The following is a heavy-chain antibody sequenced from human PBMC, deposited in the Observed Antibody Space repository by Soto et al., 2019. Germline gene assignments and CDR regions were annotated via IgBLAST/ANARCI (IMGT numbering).Heavy chain of an antibody. Sequence: SETLSLTCSVSGGSISSGDFYWSWIRQPPGKGLEWIGYIYYSGSTYYNPSLRSRVAISLDTSNNQFSLKLSSVTAPDTAVYYCARVGAIVGANSGDYWGQGTLVTVYS. CDR2: IYYSGST. CDR1: GGSISSGDFY. CDR3: ARVGAIVGANSGDY. D-gene: IGHD1-26*01. J-gene: IGHJ4*02. V-gene: IGHV4-30-4*01.